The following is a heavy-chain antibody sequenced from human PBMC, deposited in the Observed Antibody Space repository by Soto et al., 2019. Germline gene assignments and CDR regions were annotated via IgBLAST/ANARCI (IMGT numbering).Heavy chain of an antibody. CDR1: GYSFTSYW. CDR3: AILTSITIFGVVPPL. D-gene: IGHD3-3*01. V-gene: IGHV5-10-1*01. J-gene: IGHJ4*02. CDR2: IDPSDSYT. Sequence: GESLKISCKGSGYSFTSYWISWVRPMPGKGPEWMGRIDPSDSYTNYSPSFQGHVTISADKSISTAYLPWSSLKASDTAMYYCAILTSITIFGVVPPLWGQGTLVTVSS.